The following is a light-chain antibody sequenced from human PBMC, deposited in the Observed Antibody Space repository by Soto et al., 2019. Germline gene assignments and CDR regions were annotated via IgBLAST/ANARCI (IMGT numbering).Light chain of an antibody. V-gene: IGLV2-14*01. Sequence: QSALTQPASVSGSPGQSSTISCTGTNSDVGGYNYVSWYQQHPGKAHKLMIYEVSNRPTGVSNRISGSKSGNTASLTISGLQAEDEADYYCISYTSSSTFYVFGTGTKLTVL. CDR1: NSDVGGYNY. CDR2: EVS. CDR3: ISYTSSSTFYV. J-gene: IGLJ1*01.